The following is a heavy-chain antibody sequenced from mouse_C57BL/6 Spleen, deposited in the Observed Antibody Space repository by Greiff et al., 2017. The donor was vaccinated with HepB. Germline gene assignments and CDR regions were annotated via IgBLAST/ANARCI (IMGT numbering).Heavy chain of an antibody. Sequence: QVQLQQPGAELVRPGTSVKLSCKASGYTFTSYWMHWVKQRPGQGLEWIGVIDPSDSYTNYNQKFKGKATLTVDTSSSTAYMQLSSLTSEDSAVYYCVTVGRFDYWGQGTTLTVSS. CDR3: VTVGRFDY. V-gene: IGHV1-59*01. D-gene: IGHD4-1*01. J-gene: IGHJ2*01. CDR2: IDPSDSYT. CDR1: GYTFTSYW.